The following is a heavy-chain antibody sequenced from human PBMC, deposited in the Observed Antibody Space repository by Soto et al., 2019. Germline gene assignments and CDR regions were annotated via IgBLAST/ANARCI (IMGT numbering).Heavy chain of an antibody. CDR3: ARMESFGSLNWFDP. J-gene: IGHJ5*02. D-gene: IGHD5-18*01. V-gene: IGHV1-8*01. Sequence: ASVKVSCKASGYTFTNNDVSWVRQATGQGLEWMGWMNPGSGDTGYAQKFQGRVTMTRDISTATAYMELNSLTSEDTAIYYCARMESFGSLNWFDPWGQGTLVTV. CDR1: GYTFTNND. CDR2: MNPGSGDT.